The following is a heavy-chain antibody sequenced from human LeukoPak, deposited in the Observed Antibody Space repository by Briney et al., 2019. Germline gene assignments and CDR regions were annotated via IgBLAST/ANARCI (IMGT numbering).Heavy chain of an antibody. V-gene: IGHV1-8*01. Sequence: ASVKVSCKASRYTFTSYDINWVREAAGQGLEWMGWMNPNTGRTGYAQKFQGRVTMTRDTSITTAYMELTSLTYEDTAVYYCARLAETPDYYSNGGYFYLGYWGQGTPVTVSS. D-gene: IGHD3-22*01. CDR2: MNPNTGRT. CDR1: RYTFTSYD. J-gene: IGHJ4*02. CDR3: ARLAETPDYYSNGGYFYLGY.